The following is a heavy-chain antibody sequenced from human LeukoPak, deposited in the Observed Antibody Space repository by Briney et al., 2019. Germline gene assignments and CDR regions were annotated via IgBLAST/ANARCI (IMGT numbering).Heavy chain of an antibody. CDR2: LSGSGSNT. D-gene: IGHD7-27*01. CDR1: GFTFSSYA. Sequence: PGGSLRLSCAASGFTFSSYAMSWVRQAPGKGLQWVSTLSGSGSNTYYADSVKGRFTTSRDNSKNTLYLQMSSLRAEDTAVYYCAKWRSATGDFDYWGQGTLVTVSS. J-gene: IGHJ4*02. CDR3: AKWRSATGDFDY. V-gene: IGHV3-23*01.